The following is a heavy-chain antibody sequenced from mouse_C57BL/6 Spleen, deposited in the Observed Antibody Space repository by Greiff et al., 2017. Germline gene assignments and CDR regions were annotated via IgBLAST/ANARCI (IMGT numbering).Heavy chain of an antibody. CDR2: ISYSGST. V-gene: IGHV3-1*01. CDR3: ARGYSNYPWFAY. Sequence: VQLQQSGPGMVKPSQSLSLTCTVTGYSITSGYDWHWIRHFPGNKLEWMGYISYSGSTNYNPSLKSRISITHDTSKNHFFLKLNSVTTEDTATYYCARGYSNYPWFAYWGQGTLVTVSA. D-gene: IGHD2-5*01. J-gene: IGHJ3*01. CDR1: GYSITSGYD.